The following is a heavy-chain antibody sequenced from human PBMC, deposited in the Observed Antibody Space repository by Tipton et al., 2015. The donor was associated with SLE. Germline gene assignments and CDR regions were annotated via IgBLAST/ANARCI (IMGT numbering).Heavy chain of an antibody. Sequence: SLRLSCAASGFTFSTYAMHWVRQAPGKGLEWVAVISYDGSNKYYADSVKGRFTISRDNSKNTLYRQMNSLRAEDTAVYYCASDIVVVPALVFWGQGTLVTVSS. V-gene: IGHV3-30*04. CDR1: GFTFSTYA. CDR3: ASDIVVVPALVF. J-gene: IGHJ4*02. D-gene: IGHD2-2*01. CDR2: ISYDGSNK.